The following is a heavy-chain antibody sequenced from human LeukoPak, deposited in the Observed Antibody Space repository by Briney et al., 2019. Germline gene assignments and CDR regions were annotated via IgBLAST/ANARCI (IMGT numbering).Heavy chain of an antibody. CDR3: ARRLRGGSLNWFDP. J-gene: IGHJ5*02. V-gene: IGHV4-59*01. D-gene: IGHD1-26*01. Sequence: PSQTLSLTCTVSGGSISSYYWSWIRQPPGKGLEWIGYIYYSGSTNYNPSLKSRVTISVDTSKNQFSLKLSSVTAADTAVYYCARRLRGGSLNWFDPWGQGTLVTVSS. CDR2: IYYSGST. CDR1: GGSISSYY.